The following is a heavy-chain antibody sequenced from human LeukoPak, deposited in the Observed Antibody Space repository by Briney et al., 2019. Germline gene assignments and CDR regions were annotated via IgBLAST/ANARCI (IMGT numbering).Heavy chain of an antibody. Sequence: PSETLSLTCAVYGRSFSGYYWSWIRQPPGKGLEWIGEINHSGSTNYNPSLKSRVTISVDTSKNQFSLKLSSVTAADTAVYYCARGGYVLRFLSFDYWGQGTLVTVSS. CDR1: GRSFSGYY. CDR2: INHSGST. CDR3: ARGGYVLRFLSFDY. J-gene: IGHJ4*02. D-gene: IGHD3-3*01. V-gene: IGHV4-34*01.